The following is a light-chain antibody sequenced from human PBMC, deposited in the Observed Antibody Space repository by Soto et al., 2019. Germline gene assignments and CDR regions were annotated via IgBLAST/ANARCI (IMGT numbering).Light chain of an antibody. Sequence: QAVVTQEPSLTVSPGQAVTLTCASSTGVVTSGYYPNWSQQKPGQAPRALIYGTSNKHSWTPARFSGSLLGGKAALTLSGVQPADEAEFYCLLYYGGAHVLFGGGTKLTV. CDR3: LLYYGGAHVL. CDR2: GTS. CDR1: TGVVTSGYY. V-gene: IGLV7-43*01. J-gene: IGLJ2*01.